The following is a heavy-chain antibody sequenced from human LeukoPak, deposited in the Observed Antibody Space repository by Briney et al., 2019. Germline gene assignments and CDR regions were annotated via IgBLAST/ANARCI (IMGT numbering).Heavy chain of an antibody. J-gene: IGHJ4*02. V-gene: IGHV3-7*04. CDR3: TRVGYIDEGIDY. Sequence: GGSLRLSCVASGFPFSSYWMTWVRQAPGKGLEWVANIKQDGSKKSYVDSVKGRFTISRDNAKNSMYLQMNSLRAEDTAIYYCTRVGYIDEGIDYWGQGTLVTVSS. CDR2: IKQDGSKK. CDR1: GFPFSSYW. D-gene: IGHD5-24*01.